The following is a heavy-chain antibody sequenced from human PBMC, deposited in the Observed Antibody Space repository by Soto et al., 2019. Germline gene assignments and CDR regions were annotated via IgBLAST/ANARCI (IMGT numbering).Heavy chain of an antibody. J-gene: IGHJ4*02. CDR1: GYIFTSHG. CDR2: ISGFNGNT. V-gene: IGHV1-18*01. D-gene: IGHD3-10*01. CDR3: AGDHVVTMVRGVKNDY. Sequence: QVQLVQSGAEVRKPGASVKVSCKASGYIFTSHGISWVRQVPGQGLEWMGWISGFNGNTNYAQKFQGRVTMTTATSTSSAYMELRSLRADGTAVYDCAGDHVVTMVRGVKNDYWGQGTLVTVSS.